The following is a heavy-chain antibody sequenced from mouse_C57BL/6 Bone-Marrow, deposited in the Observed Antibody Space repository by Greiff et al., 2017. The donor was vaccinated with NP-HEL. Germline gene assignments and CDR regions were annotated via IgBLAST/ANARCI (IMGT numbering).Heavy chain of an antibody. Sequence: VQLQQPGAELVKPGASVKMSCKASGYTFTSYWITWVKQRPGQGLEWIGDIYPGSGSTNYNEKFKSKATLTVDTSSSTAYMQLSSLTSEYSAVYYCARGNYYYYGTIFAYWGQGTLVTVSA. CDR2: IYPGSGST. CDR1: GYTFTSYW. V-gene: IGHV1-55*01. D-gene: IGHD1-1*01. J-gene: IGHJ3*01. CDR3: ARGNYYYYGTIFAY.